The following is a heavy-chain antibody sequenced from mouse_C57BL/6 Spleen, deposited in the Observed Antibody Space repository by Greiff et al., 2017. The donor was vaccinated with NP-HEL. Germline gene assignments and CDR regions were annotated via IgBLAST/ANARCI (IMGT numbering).Heavy chain of an antibody. J-gene: IGHJ2*01. Sequence: EVQGVESGGGLVKPGGSLKLSCAASGFTFSSYAMSWVRQTPEKRLEWVATISDGGSYTYYPDNVKGRFTISRDNAENNLYLQMSHLKAEDTAMYYGAREGGGDYYGSFDYWGQGTTLTVSS. V-gene: IGHV5-4*01. CDR2: ISDGGSYT. CDR3: AREGGGDYYGSFDY. CDR1: GFTFSSYA. D-gene: IGHD1-1*01.